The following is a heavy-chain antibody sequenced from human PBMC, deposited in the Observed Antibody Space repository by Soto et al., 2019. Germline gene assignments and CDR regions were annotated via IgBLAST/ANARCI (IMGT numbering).Heavy chain of an antibody. J-gene: IGHJ4*02. Sequence: PSETLSLTCTVSGGSISSYYWSWIRQPPGKGLEWIGYIYYSGSTNYNPSLKSRVTISVDTSKNQFSLKLSSVTAADTAVYYCARFAKGYCSGGSCYSYYFDYWGQGTLVTVSS. D-gene: IGHD2-15*01. V-gene: IGHV4-59*01. CDR2: IYYSGST. CDR1: GGSISSYY. CDR3: ARFAKGYCSGGSCYSYYFDY.